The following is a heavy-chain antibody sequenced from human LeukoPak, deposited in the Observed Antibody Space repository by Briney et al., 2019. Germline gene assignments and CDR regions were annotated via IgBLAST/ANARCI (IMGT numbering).Heavy chain of an antibody. D-gene: IGHD3-3*01. V-gene: IGHV3-33*06. Sequence: GRSLRLSCAASGFTFSSYGMHWVRQAPGKGLEWVAVIWYDESNKYYADSVKGRFTISRDNSKNTLYLQMNSLRAEDTAVYYCAKDSWRGALRRVFEGAIDYWGQGTLVTVSS. CDR2: IWYDESNK. CDR1: GFTFSSYG. CDR3: AKDSWRGALRRVFEGAIDY. J-gene: IGHJ4*02.